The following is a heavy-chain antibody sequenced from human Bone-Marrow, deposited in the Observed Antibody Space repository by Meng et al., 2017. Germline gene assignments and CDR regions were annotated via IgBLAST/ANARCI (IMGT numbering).Heavy chain of an antibody. J-gene: IGHJ4*02. V-gene: IGHV3-23*01. Sequence: GGSLRLSCAASGFTFSSSSMSWVRQAPGKGLEWVSAISGSGGSTYYADSVKGRFTISRDNSKNTLYLQMNSLRAEDTAVYYCARDPYIALTYFDYWGQGKRVTVAS. CDR3: ARDPYIALTYFDY. CDR2: ISGSGGST. D-gene: IGHD2-15*01. CDR1: GFTFSSSS.